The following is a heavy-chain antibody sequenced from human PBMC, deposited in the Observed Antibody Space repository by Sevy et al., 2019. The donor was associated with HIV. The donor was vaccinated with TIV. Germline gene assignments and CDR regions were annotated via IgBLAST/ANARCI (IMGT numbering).Heavy chain of an antibody. J-gene: IGHJ4*02. V-gene: IGHV3-7*01. Sequence: GESLKISCAASGFTFSSYWMTWVHQAPGKGLEWVANIKQDMSEKYYADSVKGRFTISRDNARNSLYLQMESLRAEDTAVYYCARAQQVTMLVVIGGLYFDFWGQGTLVTVSS. CDR3: ARAQQVTMLVVIGGLYFDF. D-gene: IGHD3-22*01. CDR1: GFTFSSYW. CDR2: IKQDMSEK.